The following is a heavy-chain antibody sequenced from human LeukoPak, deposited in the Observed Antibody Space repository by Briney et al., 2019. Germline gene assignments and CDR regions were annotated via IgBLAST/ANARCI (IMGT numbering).Heavy chain of an antibody. V-gene: IGHV4-31*03. J-gene: IGHJ5*02. CDR2: IYYSGTT. CDR1: GGSISSGTYY. Sequence: SETLSLTCTVSGGSISSGTYYWGWIRQLPGKGLEWIGYIYYSGTTYYNPSLKSRLTISVDTSENQFSLKLSSVTAADTAVYYCARGRIAARLKWFDPWGQGTLVTVSS. CDR3: ARGRIAARLKWFDP. D-gene: IGHD6-6*01.